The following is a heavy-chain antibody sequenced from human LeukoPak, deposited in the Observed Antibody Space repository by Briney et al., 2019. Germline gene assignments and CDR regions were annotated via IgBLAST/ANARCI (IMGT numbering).Heavy chain of an antibody. Sequence: PSETLSLTCTVSGGSISSYYWSWIRQPPGKGLEWIGYSYYSGSTNYNPSLKSRVTISVDTSKNQFSLKLSSVTAADTAVYYCARARRNQLGAFDIWGQGTMVTVSS. V-gene: IGHV4-59*01. J-gene: IGHJ3*02. D-gene: IGHD1-14*01. CDR3: ARARRNQLGAFDI. CDR1: GGSISSYY. CDR2: SYYSGST.